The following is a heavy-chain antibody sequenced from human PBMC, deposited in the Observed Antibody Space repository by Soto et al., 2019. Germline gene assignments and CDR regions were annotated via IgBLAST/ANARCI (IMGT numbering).Heavy chain of an antibody. CDR2: INAGNGNT. CDR3: ARAGIAARYYYYYGMDV. J-gene: IGHJ6*02. D-gene: IGHD6-6*01. CDR1: GYTFTIYA. Sequence: ASVKVSCKASGYTFTIYAMHCVVQSPLQRLEWMGWINAGNGNTKYSQKFQGRVTITRDTSASTAYMELSSLRSEDTAVYYCARAGIAARYYYYYGMDVWGQGTTVTVSS. V-gene: IGHV1-3*01.